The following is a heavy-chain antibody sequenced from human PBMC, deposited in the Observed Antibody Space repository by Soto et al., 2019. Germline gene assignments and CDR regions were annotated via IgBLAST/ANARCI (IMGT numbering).Heavy chain of an antibody. J-gene: IGHJ6*02. V-gene: IGHV4-31*03. Sequence: SETLSLTCTVSGGSISSGGYYWSWIRQHPGKGLEWIGYIYYSGGTYYNPSLKSRVTISVDTSKNQFSLKLSSVTAADTAVYYCARDRGGYQLLFHSFTYYGMDVWGQGTTVTVSS. CDR3: ARDRGGYQLLFHSFTYYGMDV. CDR1: GGSISSGGYY. D-gene: IGHD2-2*01. CDR2: IYYSGGT.